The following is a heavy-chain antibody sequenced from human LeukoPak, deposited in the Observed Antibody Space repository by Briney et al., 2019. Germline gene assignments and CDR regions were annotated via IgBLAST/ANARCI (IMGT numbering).Heavy chain of an antibody. V-gene: IGHV4-38-2*02. D-gene: IGHD5/OR15-5a*01. CDR2: IYHSGIT. J-gene: IGHJ4*02. CDR1: DYSISSGYGYY. CDR3: ATLVSTRYYFDY. Sequence: SETLSLTCTVSDYSISSGYGYYWGWIRRPPGKGLEWIGNIYHSGITYYNHFNSSLKSRVTISIDTSKNQFSLRLTSVTAADTAVYFCATLVSTRYYFDYWGQGTLVTVSS.